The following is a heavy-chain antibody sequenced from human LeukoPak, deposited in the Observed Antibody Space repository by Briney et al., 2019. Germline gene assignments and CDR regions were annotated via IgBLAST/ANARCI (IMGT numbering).Heavy chain of an antibody. CDR1: GFTVSSNY. V-gene: IGHV3-53*01. CDR2: IYSGGST. J-gene: IGHJ4*02. D-gene: IGHD3-9*01. CDR3: AKRKVRDILTGYSNY. Sequence: GGSLRLSCAASGFTVSSNYMSWVRQAPGKGLEWVSVIYSGGSTYYADSVKGRFTISRDNSKNTLYLQMNSLRAEDTAVYYCAKRKVRDILTGYSNYWGQGTLVTVSS.